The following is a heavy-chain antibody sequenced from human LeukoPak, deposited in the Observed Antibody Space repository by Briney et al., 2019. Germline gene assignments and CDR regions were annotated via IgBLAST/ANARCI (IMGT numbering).Heavy chain of an antibody. Sequence: SGGSLRLSCAASGFTLSAYKRNWVRQAPGKGLEWFSYISSSRGTIYYADSVKGRFTISRDNAKNSLYLQMNSLRDEDTAVYYCARDMTFCSGGSCYSLGFTICGQGTMVTVSS. V-gene: IGHV3-48*02. CDR1: GFTLSAYK. J-gene: IGHJ3*02. CDR2: ISSSRGTI. D-gene: IGHD2-15*01. CDR3: ARDMTFCSGGSCYSLGFTI.